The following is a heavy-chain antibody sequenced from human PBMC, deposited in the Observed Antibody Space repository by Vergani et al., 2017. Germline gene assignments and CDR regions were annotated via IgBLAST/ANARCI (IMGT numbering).Heavy chain of an antibody. CDR2: ISYSGDT. V-gene: IGHV4-59*01. CDR1: GDSISPYF. D-gene: IGHD2-21*02. CDR3: ARGGWLVPDV. Sequence: QVQLHESGPGLVKPSETLSLTCTVSGDSISPYFWTWIGQPPGQGLEWIGYISYSGDTNCAPSLKSRVSISLDTSKNQFSLQVNSVTPSDTAVYYCARGGWLVPDVWGQGTLVTVSS. J-gene: IGHJ4*02.